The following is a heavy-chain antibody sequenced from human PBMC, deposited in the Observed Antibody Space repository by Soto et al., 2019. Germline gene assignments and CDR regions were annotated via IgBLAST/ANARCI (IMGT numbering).Heavy chain of an antibody. D-gene: IGHD4-17*01. CDR3: ARHYGDYYYYGMDV. CDR2: IYYSGST. J-gene: IGHJ6*02. CDR1: GGSIISSSYC. V-gene: IGHV4-39*01. Sequence: PSETLSLTCTVSGGSIISSSYCCVWIRQPPGKGLEWIGSIYYSGSTYYNPSLKSRVTISVDTSKNQFSLKLSSVTAADTAVYYCARHYGDYYYYGMDVWGQGTTVTVSS.